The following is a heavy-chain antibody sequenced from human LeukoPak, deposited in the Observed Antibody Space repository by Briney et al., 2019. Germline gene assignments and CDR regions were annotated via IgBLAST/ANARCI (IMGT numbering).Heavy chain of an antibody. J-gene: IGHJ4*02. CDR1: GFTFSSYA. CDR2: ISGSGGST. D-gene: IGHD3-3*01. CDR3: AKDILEWLSSQFDY. V-gene: IGHV3-23*01. Sequence: GGSLRLSCAASGFTFSSYAMSWVRQAPGKGLEWVSAISGSGGSTYYADSVKGRFTISRDNAKNSLYLQMNSLRAEDTALYYCAKDILEWLSSQFDYWGQGTLVTVSS.